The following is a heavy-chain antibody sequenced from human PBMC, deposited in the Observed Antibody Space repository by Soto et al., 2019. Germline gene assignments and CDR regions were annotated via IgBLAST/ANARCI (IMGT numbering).Heavy chain of an antibody. J-gene: IGHJ4*02. D-gene: IGHD1-7*01. CDR2: VYYSGST. CDR1: GGSISSSSYY. Sequence: SDTLSLTCTVSGGSISSSSYYWGWIRQPPGKGLEWIGSVYYSGSTYYNPSLKSRVTISVDTSKNQFSLKLSSVTAADTAVYYCARQKAFFSWNYDGYFDYWGQGTLVTVSS. CDR3: ARQKAFFSWNYDGYFDY. V-gene: IGHV4-39*01.